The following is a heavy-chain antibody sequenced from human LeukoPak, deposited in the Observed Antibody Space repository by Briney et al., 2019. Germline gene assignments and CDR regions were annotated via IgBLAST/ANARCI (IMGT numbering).Heavy chain of an antibody. CDR3: ARHFPYCGGDCPYYYMDV. J-gene: IGHJ6*03. CDR1: GASISSDY. D-gene: IGHD2-21*02. Sequence: SETLSLTCSVSGASISSDYWSWIRQPPGKGLEWIGNIYSSETTKYNPSLRSRATISGDTSKNQFSPKLSSVTAADTAVYYCARHFPYCGGDCPYYYMDVWGKGTTATVSS. V-gene: IGHV4-4*09. CDR2: IYSSETT.